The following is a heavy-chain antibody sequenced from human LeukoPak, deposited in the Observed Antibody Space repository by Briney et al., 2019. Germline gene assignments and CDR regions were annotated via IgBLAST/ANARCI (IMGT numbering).Heavy chain of an antibody. D-gene: IGHD2-2*02. Sequence: SVKVSCKASGGTFSSYANSWVRQAPGQGLEWMGGIIPIFGTANYAQKFQGRVTITADESTSTAYMELSSLRSEDTAVYYCAREEPAAINWFDPWGQGTLVTVSS. CDR3: AREEPAAINWFDP. CDR1: GGTFSSYA. J-gene: IGHJ5*02. V-gene: IGHV1-69*13. CDR2: IIPIFGTA.